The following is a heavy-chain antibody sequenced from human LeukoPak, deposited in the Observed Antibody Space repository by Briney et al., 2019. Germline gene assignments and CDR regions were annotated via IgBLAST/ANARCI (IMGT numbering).Heavy chain of an antibody. CDR2: INPNSGGT. V-gene: IGHV1-2*02. D-gene: IGHD3-22*01. CDR3: ARALSPRIVVVSEYPQASH. CDR1: GYTFTGYY. J-gene: IGHJ4*02. Sequence: ASVKVSCKASGYTFTGYYMHWVRQAPGPGLEWMGWINPNSGGTNYAQKFQGRVTMTRDTSISTAYMELSRLRSDDTDVYYCARALSPRIVVVSEYPQASHWGQGTLVTVSS.